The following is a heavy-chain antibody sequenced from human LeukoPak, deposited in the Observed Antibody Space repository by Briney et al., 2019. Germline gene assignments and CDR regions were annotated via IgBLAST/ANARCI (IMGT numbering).Heavy chain of an antibody. CDR3: ARAHVGAGLAFDI. V-gene: IGHV3-13*01. Sequence: GGSLRLSCAASGFTFSNYDMHWVRQPTGKGLEWVAASAIGGETYYPASVEGRFTISRENAKNSFYLQMNSLRAGDTAVYYCARAHVGAGLAFDIWGQGTMVTVSS. J-gene: IGHJ3*02. D-gene: IGHD1-26*01. CDR1: GFTFSNYD. CDR2: SAIGGET.